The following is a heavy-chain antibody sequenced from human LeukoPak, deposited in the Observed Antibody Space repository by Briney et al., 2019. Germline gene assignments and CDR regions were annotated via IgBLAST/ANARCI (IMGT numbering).Heavy chain of an antibody. J-gene: IGHJ4*02. Sequence: GGSLRLSCAASGFTFSNAWMSWVRQAPGKGLEWVGRIKSKTDGRTTDYAAPVKGRFTISRDDSKNTLYLQMNSLKTEDTAVYYCTTAVYYYGSGSYYSDYWGQGTLVTVSS. CDR2: IKSKTDGRTT. D-gene: IGHD3-10*01. CDR1: GFTFSNAW. V-gene: IGHV3-15*01. CDR3: TTAVYYYGSGSYYSDY.